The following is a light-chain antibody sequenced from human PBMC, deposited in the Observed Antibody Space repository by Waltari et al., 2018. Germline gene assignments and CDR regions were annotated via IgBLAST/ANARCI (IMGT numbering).Light chain of an antibody. CDR3: QQYNNWLRT. V-gene: IGKV3-15*01. CDR1: QSVSSN. CDR2: GTS. Sequence: EIVMTQSPATLSVSPGERATLSCRASQSVSSNLAWYQQKPCQVPRLLIYGTSTRATGIPARFSGSGSGTEFTLTISSLQSEDFAVYYCQQYNNWLRTFGQGTKVEIK. J-gene: IGKJ1*01.